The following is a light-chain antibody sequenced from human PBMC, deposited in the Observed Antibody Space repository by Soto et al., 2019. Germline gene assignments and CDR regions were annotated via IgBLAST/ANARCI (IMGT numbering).Light chain of an antibody. Sequence: DIQMTQSPSTLSASVGDRVTITCRASQSISSWLAWYQQKPGKAPKLLIYDASSLESGVPSRFSGSGSGTEFTLTISSLQPDDFATYYCQHYNSIFGPGTKVDIK. J-gene: IGKJ3*01. CDR1: QSISSW. V-gene: IGKV1-5*01. CDR2: DAS. CDR3: QHYNSI.